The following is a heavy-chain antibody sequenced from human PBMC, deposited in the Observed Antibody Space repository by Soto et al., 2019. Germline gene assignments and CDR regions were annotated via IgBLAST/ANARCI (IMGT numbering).Heavy chain of an antibody. J-gene: IGHJ6*02. Sequence: QVQLLQSGAEVKKPGSSVKVSCKVSGGAFTNYALNWVRHGPGQGLEWLGGIIPLHNTSNYSLKFLGRVTVTADISSTTVYMELNSLTSDDTATYYCASWSIWNPLYYDGLDVWGQGTTVTVSS. V-gene: IGHV1-69*06. CDR3: ASWSIWNPLYYDGLDV. CDR2: IIPLHNTS. D-gene: IGHD1-20*01. CDR1: GGAFTNYA.